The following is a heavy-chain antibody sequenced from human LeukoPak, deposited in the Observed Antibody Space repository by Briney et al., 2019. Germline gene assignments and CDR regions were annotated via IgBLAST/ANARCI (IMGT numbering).Heavy chain of an antibody. J-gene: IGHJ5*02. Sequence: SSETLSLTCTVSGGPISSYYWSWIRQPPGKGLEWIGYIYYSGSTNYNPSLKSRVTISVDTSKNQFSLKLSSVTAADTAVYYSARHYGSGSLHNWFDPWGQGTLVTVSS. CDR2: IYYSGST. D-gene: IGHD3-10*01. V-gene: IGHV4-59*08. CDR1: GGPISSYY. CDR3: ARHYGSGSLHNWFDP.